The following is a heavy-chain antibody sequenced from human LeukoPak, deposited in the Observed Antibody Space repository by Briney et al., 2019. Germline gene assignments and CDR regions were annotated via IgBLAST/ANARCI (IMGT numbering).Heavy chain of an antibody. CDR1: GYTFTSYD. J-gene: IGHJ5*02. D-gene: IGHD3-3*01. CDR2: MNTNSGNA. V-gene: IGHV1-8*01. Sequence: ASVKVSCTASGYTFTSYDINWVRQANGQGLEWMGWMNTNSGNAGYAQEFQGRVTMTRDPSIHTAYMELNILRSDNTAVYYCARDRTYDFWSGYYTGENWFDPWGQGTLVTVSS. CDR3: ARDRTYDFWSGYYTGENWFDP.